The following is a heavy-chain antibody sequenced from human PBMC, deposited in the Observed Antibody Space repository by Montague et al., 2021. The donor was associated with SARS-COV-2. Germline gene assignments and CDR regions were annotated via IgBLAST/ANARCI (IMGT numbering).Heavy chain of an antibody. J-gene: IGHJ4*02. D-gene: IGHD5/OR15-5a*01. CDR3: ARMSRTVSIFDS. V-gene: IGHV3-53*04. CDR1: GFTVSSNY. Sequence: SMRLSCAASGFTVSSNYMSWVRQAPGKGLEWVSTIYTDGRAYYAXSVKGRFTISRHNSKNTLYLQINSLRAEDTAMFYCARMSRTVSIFDSWGQGTLVTVSS. CDR2: IYTDGRA.